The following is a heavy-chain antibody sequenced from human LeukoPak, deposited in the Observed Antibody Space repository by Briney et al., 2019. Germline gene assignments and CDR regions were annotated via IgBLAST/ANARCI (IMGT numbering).Heavy chain of an antibody. CDR3: ARDRSYYGSGSYYADYYYYYYMDV. CDR1: GYTFTGYY. Sequence: ASVKVSCKASGYTFTGYYMHWVRQAPGQGLEWMGWISAYNGNTNYAQKLQGRVTMTTDTSTSTAYMVLRSLRSDDTAVYYCARDRSYYGSGSYYADYYYYYYMDVWGKGTTVTVSS. CDR2: ISAYNGNT. D-gene: IGHD3-10*01. V-gene: IGHV1-18*04. J-gene: IGHJ6*03.